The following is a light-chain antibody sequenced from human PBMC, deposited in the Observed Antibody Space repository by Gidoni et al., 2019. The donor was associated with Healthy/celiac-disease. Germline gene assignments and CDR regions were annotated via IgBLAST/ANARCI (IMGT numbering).Light chain of an antibody. V-gene: IGKV1-33*01. CDR2: EAA. CDR1: QDISNY. J-gene: IGKJ3*01. Sequence: IQMTQSPSSLSASVGDRVTITCQASQDISNYLNWYQQKPGKAPKLLIYEAANLETGVPSRFSGSGSGTDFTFTINSLQPDDIATYYCQQYDNLPFTFGPGTKVDIK. CDR3: QQYDNLPFT.